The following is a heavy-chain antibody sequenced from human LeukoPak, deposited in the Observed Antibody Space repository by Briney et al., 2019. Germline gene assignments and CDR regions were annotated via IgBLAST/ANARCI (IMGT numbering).Heavy chain of an antibody. CDR1: GFTFDDYA. CDR2: ISWNSGSI. D-gene: IGHD6-13*01. V-gene: IGHV3-9*01. CDR3: ARDRYSSSWYFLEYFQH. J-gene: IGHJ1*01. Sequence: GGSLRLSCAASGFTFDDYAMHWVRQAPGKGLEWVSGISWNSGSIGYADSVKGRFTISRDNAKNSLYLQMNSLRAEDTAVYYCARDRYSSSWYFLEYFQHWGQGTLVTVSS.